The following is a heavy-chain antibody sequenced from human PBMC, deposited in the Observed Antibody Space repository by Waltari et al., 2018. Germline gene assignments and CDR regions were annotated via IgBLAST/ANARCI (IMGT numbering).Heavy chain of an antibody. D-gene: IGHD4-17*01. CDR1: GGSISSSNW. V-gene: IGHV4-4*02. CDR3: ARVSGDYRLMDY. J-gene: IGHJ4*02. CDR2: IYHSGNT. Sequence: QVQLQESGPGLVKPSGTLSLTCAVSGGSISSSNWWRWVRQPPGKWLEWIGEIYHSGNTNYNPSLKRRVTISVDKSKNQFSLKLSSVTAADTAVYYCARVSGDYRLMDYWGQGTLVTVSS.